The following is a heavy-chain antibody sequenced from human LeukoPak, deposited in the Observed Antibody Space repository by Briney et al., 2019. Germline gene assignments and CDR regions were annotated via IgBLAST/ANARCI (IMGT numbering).Heavy chain of an antibody. Sequence: PGGSLRLSCAVSGINLSNYGMSWVRQAPGKGLEWVAGISDSGGRTNYADSEKGRFTISRDSPKNTLYLQMNSLRAEDTAVYFCAKRGVVIRVILVGFHKEAYYFDSWGQGALVTVSS. CDR1: GINLSNYG. CDR2: ISDSGGRT. J-gene: IGHJ4*02. CDR3: AKRGVVIRVILVGFHKEAYYFDS. V-gene: IGHV3-23*01. D-gene: IGHD3-22*01.